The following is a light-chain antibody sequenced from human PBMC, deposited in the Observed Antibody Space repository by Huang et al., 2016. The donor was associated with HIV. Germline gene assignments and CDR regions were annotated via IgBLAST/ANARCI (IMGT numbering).Light chain of an antibody. Sequence: EIVLTLSPATLSLSPGERATLSCRASQSVSSYLAWYQQKPGQAPRPLIYDASNRATGIPARFSGSGSGTDFTLTISSLEPEDFAVYYCQQRSDRPPTFGPGTKVDIK. V-gene: IGKV3-11*01. J-gene: IGKJ3*01. CDR2: DAS. CDR3: QQRSDRPPT. CDR1: QSVSSY.